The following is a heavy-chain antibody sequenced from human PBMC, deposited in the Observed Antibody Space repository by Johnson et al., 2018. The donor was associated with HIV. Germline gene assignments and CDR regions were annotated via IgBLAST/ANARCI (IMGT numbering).Heavy chain of an antibody. CDR2: IRSKTDGGTT. D-gene: IGHD5-24*01. J-gene: IGHJ3*02. Sequence: VQLVESGGGLVQPGRSLRLSCTASGFTFGDYAMSWVRQAPGKGLEWVGFIRSKTDGGTTDYAASVKGRFTISRHDSKNTLYLQMNSLKTEDTAVYYCTTDLLRWLQGENAFDIWGQGTMVTVSS. CDR3: TTDLLRWLQGENAFDI. CDR1: GFTFGDYA. V-gene: IGHV3-49*04.